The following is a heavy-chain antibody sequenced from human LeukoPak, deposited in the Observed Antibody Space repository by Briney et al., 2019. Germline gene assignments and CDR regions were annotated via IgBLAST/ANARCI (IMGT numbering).Heavy chain of an antibody. CDR1: GYTFTGYY. Sequence: ASVKVSCKASGYTFTGYYMHWVRQAPGQELEWMGWINPNSGGTNYAQKFQGRVTMTRDTSISTAYMELSRLRSDDTAVYYCARRYCSGGSCYNDYWGQGTLVTVSS. CDR3: ARRYCSGGSCYNDY. J-gene: IGHJ4*02. D-gene: IGHD2-15*01. V-gene: IGHV1-2*02. CDR2: INPNSGGT.